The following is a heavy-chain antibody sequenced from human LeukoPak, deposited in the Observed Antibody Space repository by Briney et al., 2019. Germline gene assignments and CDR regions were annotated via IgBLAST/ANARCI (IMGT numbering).Heavy chain of an antibody. CDR2: IYHSGST. Sequence: TSETLSLTCAVSGGSISSSNWWSWVRQPPGKGLEWIGEIYHSGSTNYNPSLKSRVTISVDKSKNQFSLKLSSVTAADTAVYYCARLYSSGGSCYYFDYWGQGTLVTVSS. CDR3: ARLYSSGGSCYYFDY. CDR1: GGSISSSNW. J-gene: IGHJ4*02. V-gene: IGHV4-4*02. D-gene: IGHD2-15*01.